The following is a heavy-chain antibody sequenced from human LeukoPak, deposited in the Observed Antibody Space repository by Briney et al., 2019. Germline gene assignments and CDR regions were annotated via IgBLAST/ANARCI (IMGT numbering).Heavy chain of an antibody. CDR3: VRYSTGWFGSCDY. V-gene: IGHV4-38-2*01. D-gene: IGHD6-19*01. CDR1: DYSISSGYH. J-gene: IGHJ4*02. Sequence: PSETLSLTCVVSDYSISSGYHWGWIRQPPGKGLEWIGSMYHSGSTYYNPSLKSRVTISVDISKNQFSLQLSSVTAADTAVYYCVRYSTGWFGSCDYWGQGTLVTVSS. CDR2: MYHSGST.